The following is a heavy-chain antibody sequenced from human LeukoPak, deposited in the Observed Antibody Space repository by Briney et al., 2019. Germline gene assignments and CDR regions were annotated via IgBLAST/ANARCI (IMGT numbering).Heavy chain of an antibody. CDR3: ARGYSFIDF. V-gene: IGHV3-48*01. CDR1: GFSLGSYS. Sequence: GGSLRLSCAASGFSLGSYSMNWVRQAPGKGLEWISYISSSSGTVYYADSVKGRFTISRDNAKNSLFLQLNTLRVDDTAVYYCARGYSFIDFWGQGTLLTVSS. J-gene: IGHJ4*02. D-gene: IGHD5-18*01. CDR2: ISSSSGTV.